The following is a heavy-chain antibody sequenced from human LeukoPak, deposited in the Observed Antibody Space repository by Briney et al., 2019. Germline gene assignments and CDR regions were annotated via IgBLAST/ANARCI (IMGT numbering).Heavy chain of an antibody. D-gene: IGHD3-22*01. CDR3: ASAGTLYYYDSSGYYSLDY. CDR1: GGSIGSYY. J-gene: IGHJ4*02. Sequence: PSETLSLTCTVSGGSIGSYYWSWIRQPPGKGLEWIGYIYYSGSTNYNPSLKSRVTISVDTSKNQFSLKLSSVTAADTAVYYCASAGTLYYYDSSGYYSLDYWGQGTLVTVSS. V-gene: IGHV4-59*01. CDR2: IYYSGST.